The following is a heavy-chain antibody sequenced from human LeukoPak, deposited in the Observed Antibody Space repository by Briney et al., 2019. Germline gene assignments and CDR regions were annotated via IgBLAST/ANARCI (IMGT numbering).Heavy chain of an antibody. CDR1: GFTFSNYA. Sequence: GGSLRLSCAASGFTFSNYAMSWVRQAPGKGLEWVSAISGSGGSTYYADSVKGRFTISRDNSKNTLYLQMNSLRAEDTAVYYCAKGPIYDYVWGSYRTPFDYWGQGTLVTVSS. V-gene: IGHV3-23*01. D-gene: IGHD3-16*02. CDR3: AKGPIYDYVWGSYRTPFDY. J-gene: IGHJ4*02. CDR2: ISGSGGST.